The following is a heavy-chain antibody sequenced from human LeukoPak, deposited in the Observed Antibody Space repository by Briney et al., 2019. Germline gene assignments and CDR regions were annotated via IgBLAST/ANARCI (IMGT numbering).Heavy chain of an antibody. Sequence: SETLSLTCSVSGGSISSSSYYWGWIRQPPGKGLEWIGSIYHSGSTYYNPPLKSRVTISVDTSKNQFSLKLSSVTAADTAVYYCARTGYSYGDGSFDYWGQGTLVTVSS. V-gene: IGHV4-39*07. CDR2: IYHSGST. D-gene: IGHD5-18*01. CDR1: GGSISSSSYY. CDR3: ARTGYSYGDGSFDY. J-gene: IGHJ4*02.